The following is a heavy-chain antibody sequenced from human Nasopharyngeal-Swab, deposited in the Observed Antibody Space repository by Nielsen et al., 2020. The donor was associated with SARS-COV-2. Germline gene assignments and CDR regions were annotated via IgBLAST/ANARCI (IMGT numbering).Heavy chain of an antibody. Sequence: GSLRLSCAVDGAPFIDYYWTWLRQSPGKGLEWIGEITYSGSTNYNPSLKSRVTMSVATSKKQFSLRLTSVTAADTAVYFCARGGLGTNPTYWYFDFWGRGDLVTVSS. J-gene: IGHJ2*01. V-gene: IGHV4-34*01. CDR2: ITYSGST. CDR1: GAPFIDYY. D-gene: IGHD7-27*01. CDR3: ARGGLGTNPTYWYFDF.